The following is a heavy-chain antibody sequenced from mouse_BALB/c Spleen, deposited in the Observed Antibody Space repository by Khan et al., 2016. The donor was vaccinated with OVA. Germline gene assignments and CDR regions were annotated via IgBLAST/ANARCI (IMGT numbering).Heavy chain of an antibody. CDR3: ARALYYGAWFAY. Sequence: QVQLKESGPGLVAPSQTLSITCTVSGFSLTSYGVHWVRQPPGKGLEWLGVIWAGGSTNHNSALMSRLSISKDTSKSQVFLKMNSLQTDDTAMYYCARALYYGAWFAYWGQGTLVTVSA. D-gene: IGHD1-1*01. CDR1: GFSLTSYG. J-gene: IGHJ3*01. V-gene: IGHV2-9*02. CDR2: IWAGGST.